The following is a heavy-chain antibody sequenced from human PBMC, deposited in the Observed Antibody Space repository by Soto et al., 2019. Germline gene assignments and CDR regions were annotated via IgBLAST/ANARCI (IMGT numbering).Heavy chain of an antibody. CDR3: ARVGPGRWFDP. Sequence: GGSLRLSCAASGFTVSSNYMSWVRQAPGKGLEWVSVIYSGGSTYYADSVKGRFTIYRHNSKNTLYLQMNSLRAEDTAVYYCARVGPGRWFDPWGQGTLVTVSS. V-gene: IGHV3-53*04. CDR1: GFTVSSNY. J-gene: IGHJ5*02. CDR2: IYSGGST. D-gene: IGHD3-10*01.